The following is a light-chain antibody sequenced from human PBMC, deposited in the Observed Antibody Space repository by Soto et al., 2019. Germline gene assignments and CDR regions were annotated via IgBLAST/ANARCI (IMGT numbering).Light chain of an antibody. CDR2: EGS. CDR1: SSDVGSYNH. V-gene: IGLV2-23*01. CDR3: CSYAGSSTPDV. Sequence: QSALTQPASVSGSPGQSITISCTGTSSDVGSYNHVSWYQQHPGKAPKLMIYEGSKRPSGVSNRFSGSKSGNTASLTISGLQAEDEADYYCCSYAGSSTPDVFGTGTKVTVL. J-gene: IGLJ1*01.